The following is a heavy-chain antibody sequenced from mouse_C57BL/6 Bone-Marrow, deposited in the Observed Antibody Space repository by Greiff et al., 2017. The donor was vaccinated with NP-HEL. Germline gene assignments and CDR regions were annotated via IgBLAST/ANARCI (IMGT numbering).Heavy chain of an antibody. D-gene: IGHD2-1*01. CDR1: GFTFSSYA. CDR3: ARDRLYGNYSYWYFDV. V-gene: IGHV5-4*01. Sequence: VQLVESGGGLVKPGGSLKLSCAASGFTFSSYAMSWVRQTPEKRLEWVATISDGGSYTYYPDNVKSRFTISRDNAKNNLYLQMSHLKSEDTAMYYCARDRLYGNYSYWYFDVWGTGTTVTVSS. CDR2: ISDGGSYT. J-gene: IGHJ1*03.